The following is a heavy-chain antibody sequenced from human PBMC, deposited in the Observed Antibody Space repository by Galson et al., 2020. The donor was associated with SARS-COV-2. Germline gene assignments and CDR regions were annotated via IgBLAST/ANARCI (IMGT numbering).Heavy chain of an antibody. D-gene: IGHD3-10*02. CDR1: GYTLTELS. Sequence: ASVKVSCKVSGYTLTELSMHWVRQAPGKGLEWMGGFDPEDGETIYAQKFQGRVTMTEDTSTDTAYMELSSLRSEDTAVYYCATSVQTSDVYNWFDPWGQGTLVTVSS. V-gene: IGHV1-24*01. CDR3: ATSVQTSDVYNWFDP. CDR2: FDPEDGET. J-gene: IGHJ5*02.